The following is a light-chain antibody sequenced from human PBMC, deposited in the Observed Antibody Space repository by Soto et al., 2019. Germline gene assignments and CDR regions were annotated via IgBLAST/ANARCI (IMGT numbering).Light chain of an antibody. CDR3: SSYTSISTYV. J-gene: IGLJ1*01. Sequence: QSALTQPASVSGSPGQSITISCTGTSSDVGGYDFVSWYQHHPGKAPRLMIHDVSHRPSGVSDRFSASKSGNTASLTISGLLAEDEADYYCSSYTSISTYVFGTGTKVTVL. CDR2: DVS. V-gene: IGLV2-14*03. CDR1: SSDVGGYDF.